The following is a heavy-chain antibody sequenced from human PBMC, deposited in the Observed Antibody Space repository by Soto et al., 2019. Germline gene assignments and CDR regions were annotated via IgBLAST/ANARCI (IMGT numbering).Heavy chain of an antibody. D-gene: IGHD4-17*01. V-gene: IGHV4-59*02. CDR3: AIVRYGWPFFDY. J-gene: IGHJ4*02. CDR2: LYYSGST. CDR1: VRPVGSFF. Sequence: PPETLSLTCNVPVRPVGSFFWRWIRQPPGKGLEWIGYLYYSGSTHYSPSLKSRVTISVDTSKNQFSLTLTSVTAADTAVYYCAIVRYGWPFFDYWSQRSVVTVS.